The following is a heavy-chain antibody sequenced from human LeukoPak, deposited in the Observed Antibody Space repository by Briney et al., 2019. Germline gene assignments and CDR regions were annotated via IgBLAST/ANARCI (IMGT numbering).Heavy chain of an antibody. J-gene: IGHJ4*02. CDR2: IRYDGSNK. D-gene: IGHD3-3*01. V-gene: IGHV3-30*02. CDR3: AKEWSITIFGVAPYYFDY. Sequence: PGGSLRLSCAASGFTFSSYGMHWVRQAPGKGLEWVAFIRYDGSNKYYADSVKGRFTISRDNSKNTLYLQMNSLRAEDTAVYYCAKEWSITIFGVAPYYFDYWGQGTLVTVSS. CDR1: GFTFSSYG.